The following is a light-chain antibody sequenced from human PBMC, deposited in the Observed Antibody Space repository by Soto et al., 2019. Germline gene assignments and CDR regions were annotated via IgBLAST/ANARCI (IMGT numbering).Light chain of an antibody. Sequence: EVVLTQSPATLSLSPGERATLSCRASQSVSSYLAWYQQKPGQAPRLLIYDAFNRSTGIPARFSGSGSGTDFNLTISSLEPEDFAVYYCQQRSNWPVTFGKGTRLEMK. CDR3: QQRSNWPVT. J-gene: IGKJ5*01. CDR1: QSVSSY. V-gene: IGKV3-11*01. CDR2: DAF.